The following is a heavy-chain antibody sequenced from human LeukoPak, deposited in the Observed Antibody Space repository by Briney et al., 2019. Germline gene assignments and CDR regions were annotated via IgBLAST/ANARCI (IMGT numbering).Heavy chain of an antibody. CDR3: AREDYGDYRGHYYYYYGMDV. CDR2: INPSGGRT. V-gene: IGHV1-46*01. J-gene: IGHJ6*02. CDR1: GYTFTSYY. D-gene: IGHD4-17*01. Sequence: VASVKVSCKASGYTFTSYYMHWVRQAPGQGLEWMGIINPSGGRTSYAQKFQGRVTMTRDTSTSTVYMELSSLRSEDTAVYYCAREDYGDYRGHYYYYYGMDVWGQGTTVTVSS.